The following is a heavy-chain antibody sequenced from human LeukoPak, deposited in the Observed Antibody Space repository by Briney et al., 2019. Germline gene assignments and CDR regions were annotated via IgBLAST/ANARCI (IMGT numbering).Heavy chain of an antibody. CDR3: EKVAARYGDYYFDY. D-gene: IGHD4-17*01. Sequence: ASVKVSCKASGYTFTNYAMHWVRQAPGQRLEWMGWINAGNGNTKYSQEFQCRVTITRDTSASAAYMELSSLRSDDMAVYYCEKVAARYGDYYFDYWGQGTLVTVSS. V-gene: IGHV1-3*03. CDR1: GYTFTNYA. CDR2: INAGNGNT. J-gene: IGHJ4*02.